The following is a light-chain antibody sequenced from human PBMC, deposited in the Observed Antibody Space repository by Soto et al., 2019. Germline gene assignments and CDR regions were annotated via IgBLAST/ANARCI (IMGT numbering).Light chain of an antibody. CDR3: QQFRT. Sequence: AIQLTQSPSSLSASVGDRVTITCRASQGISSALAWYQQKPGKAPKLLIYDASSLESGVPSRFSGSGSGTDFTLTISRLQPEDVATYYCQQFRTFGQGTKVEIK. J-gene: IGKJ1*01. CDR2: DAS. V-gene: IGKV1-13*02. CDR1: QGISSA.